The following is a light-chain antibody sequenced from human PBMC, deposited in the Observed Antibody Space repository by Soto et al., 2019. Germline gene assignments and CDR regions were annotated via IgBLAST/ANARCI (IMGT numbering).Light chain of an antibody. J-gene: IGKJ5*01. CDR3: QQYNNWPPIT. Sequence: EIVMTQSPATLSVSPVEGVTLSCRASQSVSSNLACYQQRPGQAPRLLIYGASTRATGIPARFSGSGSGTEFTLTISSLQSEDFAVYYCQQYNNWPPITFGQGTRLEIK. CDR2: GAS. CDR1: QSVSSN. V-gene: IGKV3-15*01.